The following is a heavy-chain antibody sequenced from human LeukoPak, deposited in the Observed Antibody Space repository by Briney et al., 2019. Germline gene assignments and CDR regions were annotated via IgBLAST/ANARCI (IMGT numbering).Heavy chain of an antibody. CDR3: ARDSTGSVFDL. D-gene: IGHD1-1*01. V-gene: IGHV3-7*04. J-gene: IGHJ4*02. Sequence: GGSLRLSCVASGFTFISYWMTWVRQAPGKGLEWVAQISQDGTESYSVDSVRGRFTISRDNAKNSVYLQMNSLRPEDTAVYYCARDSTGSVFDLWGQGTLVTVSS. CDR1: GFTFISYW. CDR2: ISQDGTES.